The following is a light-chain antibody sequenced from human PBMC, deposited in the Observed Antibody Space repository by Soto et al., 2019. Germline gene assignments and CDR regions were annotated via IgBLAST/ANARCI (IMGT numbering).Light chain of an antibody. V-gene: IGLV2-23*03. J-gene: IGLJ2*01. CDR2: EGS. Sequence: QSALTQPASVSGSPGQSITISCTGTSSDVGSYNLVSWDQQHPGKAPKLMIYEGSERPSGVSNRFSGTKSGNTASLTISGLQAEDEADYYCCSYAGSSTFLVFGGGTTLTVL. CDR1: SSDVGSYNL. CDR3: CSYAGSSTFLV.